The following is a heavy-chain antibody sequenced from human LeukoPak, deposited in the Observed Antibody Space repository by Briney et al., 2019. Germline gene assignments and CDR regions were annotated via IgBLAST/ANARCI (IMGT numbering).Heavy chain of an antibody. D-gene: IGHD3-10*01. CDR1: GFIFSHFG. CDR2: IQSDGSQE. V-gene: IGHV3-33*01. Sequence: GGSLRLSCATSGFIFSHFGMHWVRQAPGKGLEWVAAIQSDGSQEYFADSVKGRSTISRDKSKSTMYLQIDTLRAEDTAVYYCARDSCLIKTCLDYWGQGTLVTVSS. CDR3: ARDSCLIKTCLDY. J-gene: IGHJ4*02.